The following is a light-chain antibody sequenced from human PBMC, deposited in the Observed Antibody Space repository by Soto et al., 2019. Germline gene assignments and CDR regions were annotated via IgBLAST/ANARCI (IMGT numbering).Light chain of an antibody. CDR3: QQSYSTSIT. J-gene: IGKJ5*01. V-gene: IGKV1-39*01. Sequence: DIQMTQSPSSLSASIGDRVTITCRASQSISSYLNWYHQRPGKAPKLLIYAASSLQRGVPSRFSGSGSGTDFTLTISSLQPEDFATYYCQQSYSTSITFGQGTRLAIK. CDR2: AAS. CDR1: QSISSY.